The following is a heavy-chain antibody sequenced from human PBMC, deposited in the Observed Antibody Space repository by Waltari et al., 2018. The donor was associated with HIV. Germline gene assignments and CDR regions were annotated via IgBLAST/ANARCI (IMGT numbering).Heavy chain of an antibody. Sequence: QLPLRQSGAEVKRPGSSVKVSCKASPGDWTYAITWVPQVHGQGLEWMGELNPMFETAAYSESLQGIITISADETTTTAYMELSSLGFDDTAIYYCALSRAVTPQFDSWFDPWGQGTLVTVSS. CDR1: PGDWTYA. CDR2: LNPMFETA. D-gene: IGHD2-2*01. CDR3: ALSRAVTPQFDSWFDP. J-gene: IGHJ5*02. V-gene: IGHV1-69*01.